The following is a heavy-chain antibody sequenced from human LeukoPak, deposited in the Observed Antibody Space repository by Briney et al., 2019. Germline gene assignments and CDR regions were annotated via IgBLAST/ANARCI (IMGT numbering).Heavy chain of an antibody. V-gene: IGHV3-21*04. CDR3: AKDLIEMATILADY. D-gene: IGHD5-24*01. J-gene: IGHJ4*02. CDR2: ISSSSSYI. Sequence: GGSLRLSCAASGFTFSSYSMNWVRQAPGKGLEWVSSISSSSSYIYYADSVKGRFTISRDNSKNTLYLQMNSLRAEDTAVYYCAKDLIEMATILADYWGQGTLVTVSS. CDR1: GFTFSSYS.